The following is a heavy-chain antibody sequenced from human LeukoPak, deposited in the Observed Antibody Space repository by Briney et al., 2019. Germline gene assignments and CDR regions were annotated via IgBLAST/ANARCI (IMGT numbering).Heavy chain of an antibody. V-gene: IGHV3-30*02. CDR3: AKDNCNSTSCPADY. J-gene: IGHJ4*02. D-gene: IGHD2-2*01. Sequence: GGSLRLSCAASGFTFSSYGMHWVRQAPGKGLEWVAFILYHGSNKYYADSVKGRFTISRDNSKNTLYLQMNSLRAEDTAVYYCAKDNCNSTSCPADYWGQGTLVTVSS. CDR2: ILYHGSNK. CDR1: GFTFSSYG.